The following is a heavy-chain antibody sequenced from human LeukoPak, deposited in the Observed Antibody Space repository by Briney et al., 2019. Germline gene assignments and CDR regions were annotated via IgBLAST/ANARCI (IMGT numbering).Heavy chain of an antibody. CDR3: ARAGEVYNSGSYLEY. J-gene: IGHJ4*02. V-gene: IGHV1-2*02. D-gene: IGHD6-19*01. CDR2: INPNSGGT. Sequence: ASVKVSCKASGYTFTGCYMHWVRQAPGQGLEWMGWINPNSGGTNYAHTSQGRVTTTRDTSISTAYMELSRLRSDDTAVDYCARAGEVYNSGSYLEYGSQGTLVTVSS. CDR1: GYTFTGCY.